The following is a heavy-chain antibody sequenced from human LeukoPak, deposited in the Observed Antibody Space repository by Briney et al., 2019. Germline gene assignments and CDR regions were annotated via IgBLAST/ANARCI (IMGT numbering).Heavy chain of an antibody. CDR3: ARDWVAVDGTSAFDI. CDR2: IYYSGST. CDR1: GGSISSSSYY. V-gene: IGHV4-39*02. J-gene: IGHJ3*02. Sequence: PSETLSLTCTVSGGSISSSSYYWGWIRQPPGKGLEWIGSIYYSGSTYYNPSLKSRVTISVDTSKNQFSLKLSSVTAADTAVYYCARDWVAVDGTSAFDIWGQGTMVTVSS. D-gene: IGHD6-19*01.